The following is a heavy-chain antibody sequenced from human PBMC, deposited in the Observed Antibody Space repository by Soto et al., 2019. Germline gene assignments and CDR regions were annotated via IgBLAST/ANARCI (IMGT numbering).Heavy chain of an antibody. CDR2: IKEVGSEK. J-gene: IGHJ4*02. D-gene: IGHD1-26*01. CDR1: GFTLSSFW. CDR3: ASYRTMGC. V-gene: IGHV3-7*03. Sequence: EVQLVESGGGLVQPGGSLRLSCAASGFTLSSFWMSWVRQAPGKGLEWVASIKEVGSEKTYVDSVKGRFSISRDTAKNALYLQMNSLRAEDAAVYYCASYRTMGCWGQGTSVTVSS.